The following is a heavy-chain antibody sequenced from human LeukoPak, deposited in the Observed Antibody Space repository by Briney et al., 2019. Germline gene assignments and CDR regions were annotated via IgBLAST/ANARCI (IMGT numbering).Heavy chain of an antibody. J-gene: IGHJ3*02. CDR3: ARDNYYDSSGPKITRAFDI. Sequence: SVKVSCKASGDTFTDYAINWVRQAPGQGLEWMGGIIPIFGTANYAQKFQGRVTITADKSTSTAYMELSSLRSEDTAVYYCARDNYYDSSGPKITRAFDIWGQGTMVTVSS. CDR1: GDTFTDYA. D-gene: IGHD3-22*01. CDR2: IIPIFGTA. V-gene: IGHV1-69*06.